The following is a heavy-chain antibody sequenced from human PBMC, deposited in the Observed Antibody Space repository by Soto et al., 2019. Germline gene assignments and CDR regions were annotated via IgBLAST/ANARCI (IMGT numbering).Heavy chain of an antibody. Sequence: SVKVSCKASGYTFTSYGISWVRQAPGQGLEWMGGIIPIFGTANYAQKFQGRVTITADESTSTAYMELSSLRSEDTAVYYCAMAAVLRFLEWLSWFDPWGQGTLVTVSS. V-gene: IGHV1-69*13. J-gene: IGHJ5*02. CDR2: IIPIFGTA. CDR1: GYTFTSYG. D-gene: IGHD3-3*01. CDR3: AMAAVLRFLEWLSWFDP.